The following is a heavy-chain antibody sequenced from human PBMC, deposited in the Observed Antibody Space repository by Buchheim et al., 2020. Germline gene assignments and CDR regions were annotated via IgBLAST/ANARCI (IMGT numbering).Heavy chain of an antibody. D-gene: IGHD2-2*01. CDR3: ARDHCSSTSCYGMDV. CDR1: GGSISSGGYS. V-gene: IGHV4-30-2*01. CDR2: NYHSGST. J-gene: IGHJ6*02. Sequence: QLQLQESGSGLVKPSQTLSLTCAVSGGSISSGGYSWSWIRQPPGKGLEWIGYNYHSGSTYYNPSLKSRVTISVERSKNQFSLKLSSVTAADTAVYYCARDHCSSTSCYGMDVWGQGTT.